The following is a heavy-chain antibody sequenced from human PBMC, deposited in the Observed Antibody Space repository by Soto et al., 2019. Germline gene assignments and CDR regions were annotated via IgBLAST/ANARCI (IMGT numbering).Heavy chain of an antibody. CDR2: ISYSGSA. D-gene: IGHD2-15*01. J-gene: IGHJ4*02. Sequence: SETLSLTCTVSGGSISSGNYYWSWIRQPPGKGMEWIEFISYSGSAYYNTSLKSRHTISVDTSKNQFSLNLSFVTAADTAVYYCATMGTPATGLYYFDYWGQGTLITVSS. V-gene: IGHV4-30-4*01. CDR3: ATMGTPATGLYYFDY. CDR1: GGSISSGNYY.